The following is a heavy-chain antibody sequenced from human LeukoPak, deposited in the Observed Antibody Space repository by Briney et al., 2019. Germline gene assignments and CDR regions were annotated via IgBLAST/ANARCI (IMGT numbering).Heavy chain of an antibody. V-gene: IGHV3-9*03. CDR1: GFTFDDYA. CDR2: INWNSGNI. D-gene: IGHD1-1*01. J-gene: IGHJ4*02. CDR3: AKGSSAWNEVFHFDY. Sequence: GGSLRLSCAASGFTFDDYAMHWVRQAPGKGLEWVSAINWNSGNIGYADSVKGRFTISRDNAKNSLYLQMNSLRAEDMALYCCAKGSSAWNEVFHFDYWGQGTLVTVSS.